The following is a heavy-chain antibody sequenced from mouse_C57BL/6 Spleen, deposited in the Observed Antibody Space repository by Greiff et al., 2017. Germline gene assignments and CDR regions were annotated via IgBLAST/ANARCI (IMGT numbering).Heavy chain of an antibody. CDR3: ARAPTYDYDGTGYAMDY. V-gene: IGHV3-6*01. CDR1: GYSITSGYY. D-gene: IGHD2-4*01. Sequence: VQLQQSGPGLVKPSQSLSLTCSVTGYSITSGYYWNWIRQFPGNKLEWMGYISYDGSNNYNPSLKNRISITRDTSKNQFFLKLNSVTTEDTATYYCARAPTYDYDGTGYAMDYWGQGTSVTVSS. CDR2: ISYDGSN. J-gene: IGHJ4*01.